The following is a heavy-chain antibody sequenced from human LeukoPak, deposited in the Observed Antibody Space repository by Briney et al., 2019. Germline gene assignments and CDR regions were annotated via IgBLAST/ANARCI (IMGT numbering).Heavy chain of an antibody. Sequence: GSVKVSCKASGYTFTSYGISWVRQAPGQGLEWMGWISAYNGNTNYAQKLQGRVTLTTDTSTRTAYMELRSLRSDDTAVYFCAREFKPPGMSMIADFYGMDVWGQGTTVTVSS. CDR2: ISAYNGNT. J-gene: IGHJ6*02. CDR1: GYTFTSYG. V-gene: IGHV1-18*01. D-gene: IGHD3-22*01. CDR3: AREFKPPGMSMIADFYGMDV.